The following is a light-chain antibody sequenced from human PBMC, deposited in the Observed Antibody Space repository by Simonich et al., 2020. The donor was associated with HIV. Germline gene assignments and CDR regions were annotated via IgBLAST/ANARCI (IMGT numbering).Light chain of an antibody. CDR3: QQYYSTPT. CDR2: WAS. CDR1: QSVFYSSNNKNY. Sequence: DILMTQSPDSLAVSLGERATINCKSSQSVFYSSNNKNYLVWYQQKPGQPPKLLIYWASTRESGVPDRFSGSGSGTDFTLTISSLQAEDVAVYYCQQYYSTPTFGQGTKVEIK. J-gene: IGKJ1*01. V-gene: IGKV4-1*01.